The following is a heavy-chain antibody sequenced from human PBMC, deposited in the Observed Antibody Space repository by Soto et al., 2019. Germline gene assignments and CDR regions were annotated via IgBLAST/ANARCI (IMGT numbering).Heavy chain of an antibody. CDR3: TRVASXSSCWYSSMSWFYP. D-gene: IGHD6-19*01. CDR2: IRSKAYGGAT. Sequence: GGARRHPWSGSGVILGEYGFSVFRQAPGKGLGGGGFIRSKAYGGATEYAASVKGRFTISRDDSKSIAYLQMNSLKTEDTAVYYCTRVASXSSCWYSSMSWFYPWGQGTLVTVSS. CDR1: GVILGEYG. V-gene: IGHV3-49*03. J-gene: IGHJ5*02.